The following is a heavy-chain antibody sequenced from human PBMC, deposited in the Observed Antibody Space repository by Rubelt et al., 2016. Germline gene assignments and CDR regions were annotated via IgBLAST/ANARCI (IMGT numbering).Heavy chain of an antibody. CDR3: AREILETKYYYYGMDV. CDR1: RSYA. J-gene: IGHJ6*02. D-gene: IGHD1-1*01. Sequence: RSYAMHWVRQAPGKGLEWVAVISYDGSNKYYADSVKGRFTISRDNSKNTLYLQMNSLRAEDTAVYDCAREILETKYYYYGMDVWGQGTTVTVSS. V-gene: IGHV3-30*14. CDR2: ISYDGSNK.